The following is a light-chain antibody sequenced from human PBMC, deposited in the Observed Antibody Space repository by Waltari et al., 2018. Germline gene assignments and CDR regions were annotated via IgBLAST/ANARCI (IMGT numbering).Light chain of an antibody. J-gene: IGKJ1*01. Sequence: EVVLTQSPGTLYLSPGERATLSCRASQSVSTYLAWYQQRPGQAPRLLIYAASTRATGVPDRFSGSGFGTDFSLTISRLEPEDFAVYYCQNHERLPATFGQGTKVEIK. CDR1: QSVSTY. V-gene: IGKV3-20*01. CDR3: QNHERLPAT. CDR2: AAS.